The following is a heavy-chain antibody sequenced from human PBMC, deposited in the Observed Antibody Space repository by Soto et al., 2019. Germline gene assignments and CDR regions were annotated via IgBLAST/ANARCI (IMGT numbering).Heavy chain of an antibody. D-gene: IGHD6-6*01. J-gene: IGHJ5*02. CDR1: GGSISSGGYY. CDR2: IYYSGST. CDR3: ARGRYSSSSNWFDP. V-gene: IGHV4-31*03. Sequence: QVQLQESGPGLVKPSQTLSLTCTVSGGSISSGGYYWSWIRQHPGKGLEWIGYIYYSGSTYYNPYLKSRVTISVDTSKNQFSLKLSSVTAADTAVYYCARGRYSSSSNWFDPWGQGTLVTVSS.